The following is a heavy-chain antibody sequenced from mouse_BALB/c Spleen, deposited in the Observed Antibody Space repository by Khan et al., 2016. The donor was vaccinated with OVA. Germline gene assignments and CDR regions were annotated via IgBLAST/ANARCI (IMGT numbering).Heavy chain of an antibody. CDR2: INSNTGEA. CDR3: GRGGRRAMDY. CDR1: GYTFTHYG. J-gene: IGHJ4*01. D-gene: IGHD3-3*01. V-gene: IGHV9-3-1*01. Sequence: QIQLVQSGPELKKPGETVKISCKASGYTFTHYGMNWVKQAPGKGLKWMGWINSNTGEATYADDFKGRFAFSLETSASTAYLQIKNLKNEDTATYFCGRGGRRAMDYWGQGTTVTVSS.